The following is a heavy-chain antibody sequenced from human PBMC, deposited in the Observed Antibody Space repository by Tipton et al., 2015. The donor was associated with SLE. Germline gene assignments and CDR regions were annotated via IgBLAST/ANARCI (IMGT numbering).Heavy chain of an antibody. J-gene: IGHJ4*02. CDR1: GDSISNYY. V-gene: IGHV4-59*12. D-gene: IGHD3-3*02. CDR2: IYYSGYT. CDR3: ARDKSSHSKYILDY. Sequence: TLSLTCTVSGDSISNYYWSWIRQPPGKGLEWIGYIYYSGYTNYNPSLKSRLTISVDTSKNQFSLNLTSVTAADTAVYYCARDKSSHSKYILDYWGQGTLVTVSS.